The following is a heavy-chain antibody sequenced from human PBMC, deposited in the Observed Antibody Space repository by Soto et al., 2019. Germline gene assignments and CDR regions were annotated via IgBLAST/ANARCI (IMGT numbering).Heavy chain of an antibody. CDR2: INPNSGGT. V-gene: IGHV1-2*04. D-gene: IGHD6-19*01. Sequence: ASVTVSCQASGYTFTGYYMHWVRQAPGQGLEWMGWINPNSGGTNYAQKFQGWVTMTRDTSISTAYMELSRLRSDDTAVYYCARDQYSSGWPYYYHGMDVWGQGTTVTVSS. CDR3: ARDQYSSGWPYYYHGMDV. CDR1: GYTFTGYY. J-gene: IGHJ6*01.